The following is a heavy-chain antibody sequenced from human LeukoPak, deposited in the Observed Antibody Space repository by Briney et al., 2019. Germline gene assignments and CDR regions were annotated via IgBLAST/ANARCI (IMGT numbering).Heavy chain of an antibody. CDR1: GFTVSSNY. V-gene: IGHV3-53*04. D-gene: IGHD3-22*01. CDR3: ARSRNRYDSSGYHLDY. Sequence: GGSLGLSCAASGFTVSSNYTSWVRQAPGKGLEWVSVIYSGGSTYYADSVKGRFTISRHNSKNTLYLQMNSLRAEDTAVYYCARSRNRYDSSGYHLDYWGQGTLVTVSS. CDR2: IYSGGST. J-gene: IGHJ4*02.